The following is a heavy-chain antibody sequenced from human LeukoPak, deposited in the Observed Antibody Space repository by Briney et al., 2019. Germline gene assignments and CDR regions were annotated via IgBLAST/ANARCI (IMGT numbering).Heavy chain of an antibody. CDR1: GYTFTSYA. D-gene: IGHD5-18*01. CDR2: INAGNGNT. V-gene: IGHV1-3*01. J-gene: IGHJ4*02. CDR3: ARSRGRDTAIDFDY. Sequence: GASVKVSCKASGYTFTSYAMHWVRQAPGQRPEWMGWINAGNGNTKYSQKFQGRVTITRDTSASTAYMELSSLRSEDTAVYYCARSRGRDTAIDFDYWGQGTLVTVSS.